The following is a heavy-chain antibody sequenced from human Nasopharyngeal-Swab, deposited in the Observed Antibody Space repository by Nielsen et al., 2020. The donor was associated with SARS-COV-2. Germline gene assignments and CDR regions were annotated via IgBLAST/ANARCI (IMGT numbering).Heavy chain of an antibody. CDR2: ISSSSSTI. Sequence: VGQAPGKGLEWVSYISSSSSTIYYADSVKGRFTISRDNAKNSLYLQMNSLRDEDTAVYYCARDRYSSSWYPYWYFDLWGRGTLVTVSS. CDR3: ARDRYSSSWYPYWYFDL. V-gene: IGHV3-48*02. D-gene: IGHD6-13*01. J-gene: IGHJ2*01.